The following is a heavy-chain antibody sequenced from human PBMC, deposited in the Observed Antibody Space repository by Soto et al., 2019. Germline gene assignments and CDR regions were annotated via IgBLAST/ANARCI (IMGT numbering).Heavy chain of an antibody. Sequence: GSLRLSCSASGFTFSNYAMHWVRQAPGKGLEYVSAIIGNGGTTYYADSVKGRFTISRDNSKNTLYLEMNSLRPEDTAVYYCVKDQLYFYGSGSYYNYWGQGTLVTVSS. CDR1: GFTFSNYA. CDR3: VKDQLYFYGSGSYYNY. D-gene: IGHD3-10*01. CDR2: IIGNGGTT. J-gene: IGHJ4*02. V-gene: IGHV3-64D*06.